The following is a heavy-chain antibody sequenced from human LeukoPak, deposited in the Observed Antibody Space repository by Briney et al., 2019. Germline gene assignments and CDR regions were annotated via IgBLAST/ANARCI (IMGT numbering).Heavy chain of an antibody. CDR2: IYHSGST. J-gene: IGHJ4*02. CDR3: ARDQVSSSLFDY. V-gene: IGHV4-30-2*01. D-gene: IGHD6-6*01. Sequence: SETLSLTCTVSGGSISSGGYYWSWIRQPPGKGLEWIGYIYHSGSTYYNPSLKSRVTISVDRSKNQFSLKLSSVTAADTAVYYCARDQVSSSLFDYWGQGTLVTVSS. CDR1: GGSISSGGYY.